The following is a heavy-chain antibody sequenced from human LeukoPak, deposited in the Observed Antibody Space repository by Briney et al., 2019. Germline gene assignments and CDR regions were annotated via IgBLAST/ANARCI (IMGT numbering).Heavy chain of an antibody. D-gene: IGHD3-3*01. CDR1: GFTFSSYA. Sequence: GGSLRLSCAASGFTFSSYAMSWVRQAPGKGLEWVSAISGSGGSTYYADSVKGRFTISRDNSKNTLYLQMNSLRAEDTAVYYCAKDGSYDFWSGYSVSDYWGQGTLVTVSS. J-gene: IGHJ4*02. CDR3: AKDGSYDFWSGYSVSDY. V-gene: IGHV3-23*01. CDR2: ISGSGGST.